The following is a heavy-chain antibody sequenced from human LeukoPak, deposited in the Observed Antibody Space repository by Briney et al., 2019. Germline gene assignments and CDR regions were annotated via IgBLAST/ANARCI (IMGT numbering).Heavy chain of an antibody. V-gene: IGHV1-69*02. CDR2: IIPILSIA. J-gene: IGHJ4*02. CDR3: ASNNYYDSSGYYYVDY. Sequence: ASVKVSCKASGGTFSSYTISWVRQAPGQGLEWMGRIIPILSIANYAQKFQGRVTITADKSTSTAYMELSSLRSEDTAVYYCASNNYYDSSGYYYVDYWGQGTLVTVSS. D-gene: IGHD3-22*01. CDR1: GGTFSSYT.